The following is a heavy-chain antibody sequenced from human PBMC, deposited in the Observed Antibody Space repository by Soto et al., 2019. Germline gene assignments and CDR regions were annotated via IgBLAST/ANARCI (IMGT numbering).Heavy chain of an antibody. V-gene: IGHV3-23*01. CDR3: AKGRGGSGSLTPRVDF. J-gene: IGHJ4*02. CDR2: ISGGGDTT. Sequence: PGGSLRLSCAASGFTFTNYAMTWVRQAPGKGLEWVSAISGGGDTTSYADSVKGRFTVSRDGSKNTLYLQMSSLRAEDTALYYCAKGRGGSGSLTPRVDFWGKGTLVTVSS. D-gene: IGHD3-10*01. CDR1: GFTFTNYA.